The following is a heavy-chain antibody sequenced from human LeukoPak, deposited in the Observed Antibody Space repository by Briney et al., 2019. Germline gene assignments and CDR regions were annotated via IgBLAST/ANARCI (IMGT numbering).Heavy chain of an antibody. J-gene: IGHJ4*02. CDR1: GFSLTTYGMG. V-gene: IGHV2-5*02. CDR2: IYWDDDR. CDR3: ARRFPLGRGSGTYSPSDN. D-gene: IGHD3-10*01. Sequence: SGPTLVNPTETLTLTCAFSGFSLTTYGMGVGWVRQPPGKALEWLALIYWDDDRRLSPSLRDRMTITKDSSGNQVVLTLSNVDPVDSATYYCARRFPLGRGSGTYSPSDNWGQGILVTVSP.